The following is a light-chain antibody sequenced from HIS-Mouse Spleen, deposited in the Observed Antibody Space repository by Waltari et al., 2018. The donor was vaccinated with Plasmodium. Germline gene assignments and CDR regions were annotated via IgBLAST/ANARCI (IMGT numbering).Light chain of an antibody. J-gene: IGKJ3*01. Sequence: EIVMTQSPATLSVSPGERATLSCRASQSVSSTLAWYQQKPGQAPRLLIYGASTRATGIPAGFSGSGSGTEFTLTISSLQSEDFAVYYCQQYNNWSFTFGPGTKVDIK. CDR2: GAS. V-gene: IGKV3-15*01. CDR1: QSVSST. CDR3: QQYNNWSFT.